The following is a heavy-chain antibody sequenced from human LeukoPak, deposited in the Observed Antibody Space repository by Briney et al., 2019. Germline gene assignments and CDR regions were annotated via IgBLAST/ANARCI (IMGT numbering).Heavy chain of an antibody. J-gene: IGHJ4*02. CDR2: ISYDGSNK. D-gene: IGHD2-2*01. CDR1: GFTFSSYG. CDR3: ARGSLAGIVVVPAALDY. V-gene: IGHV3-30*03. Sequence: KPGRSLRLSCAASGFTFSSYGMHWVRQAPGKGQEWVAVISYDGSNKYYADSVKGRFTISRDNSKNTLYLQMNSLRAEDTAVYYCARGSLAGIVVVPAALDYWGQGTLVTVSS.